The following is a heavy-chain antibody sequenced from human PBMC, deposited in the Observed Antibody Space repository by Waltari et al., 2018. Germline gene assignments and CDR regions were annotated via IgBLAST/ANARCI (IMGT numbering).Heavy chain of an antibody. CDR2: IYTSGST. Sequence: QVQLQESGPGLVKPSETLSLTCTVSGGSISSYYWSWIRQPAGKGLEWIGRIYTSGSTNYTPSLKSRVTMSVDTSKNQFSLKLSSVTAADTAVYYCTSRPSSSGAFDIWGQGTMVTVSS. J-gene: IGHJ3*02. CDR3: TSRPSSSGAFDI. D-gene: IGHD6-6*01. V-gene: IGHV4-4*07. CDR1: GGSISSYY.